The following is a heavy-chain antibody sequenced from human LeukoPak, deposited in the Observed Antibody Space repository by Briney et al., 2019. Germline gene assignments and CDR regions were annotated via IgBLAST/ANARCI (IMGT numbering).Heavy chain of an antibody. Sequence: GSLRLSCAASGFTFSSYAMHWVRQAPGKGLEWVAVISFDGSNKYYADSVKGRFTISRDNSKNTLYLQMNSLRAEDTAVYYCARTYCSGGTCYSGPRSSYYYYGMDVWGQGTTVTVSS. D-gene: IGHD2-15*01. CDR3: ARTYCSGGTCYSGPRSSYYYYGMDV. CDR1: GFTFSSYA. V-gene: IGHV3-30-3*01. J-gene: IGHJ6*02. CDR2: ISFDGSNK.